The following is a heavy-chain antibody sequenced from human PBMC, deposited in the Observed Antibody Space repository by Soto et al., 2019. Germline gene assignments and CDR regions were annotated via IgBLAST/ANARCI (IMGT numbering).Heavy chain of an antibody. CDR3: ARHLGYSSGWRTIPYGMDV. V-gene: IGHV4-39*01. CDR2: IYYSGST. D-gene: IGHD6-19*01. J-gene: IGHJ6*02. Sequence: SETVSLTCTVSCGSISSSSYYWGWIRQPPGKGLEWIGSIYYSGSTYYNPSLKSRVTISVDTSKNQFSLKLSSVTAADTAVYYCARHLGYSSGWRTIPYGMDVWGQGTTVTVSS. CDR1: CGSISSSSYY.